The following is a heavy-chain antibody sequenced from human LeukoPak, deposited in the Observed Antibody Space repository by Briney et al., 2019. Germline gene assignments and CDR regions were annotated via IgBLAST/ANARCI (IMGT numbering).Heavy chain of an antibody. CDR2: IYYSGST. J-gene: IGHJ4*02. V-gene: IGHV4-59*01. Sequence: PSETLSLTCTVSGGSISSYYWSWIRQPPGKGLEWIGYIYYSGSTKYIPSLQSRVTMSLDTSKNQFSLKLTSMTAADTAVYYCARFSWYIDYWGQGILVTVSS. CDR1: GGSISSYY. CDR3: ARFSWYIDY.